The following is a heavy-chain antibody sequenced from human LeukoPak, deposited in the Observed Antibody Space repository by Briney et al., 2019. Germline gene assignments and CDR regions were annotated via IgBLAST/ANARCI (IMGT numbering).Heavy chain of an antibody. Sequence: GASVKVSCKASGYTFTSYGISWGRQAPGHGLEWMGWISAYNGNTNYAQKLQGRVTMTTDTSTSTAYMELRSLRSDDTAVYYCARDVAGYYYGSGSYLGDYWGQGTLVTVSS. CDR1: GYTFTSYG. CDR3: ARDVAGYYYGSGSYLGDY. J-gene: IGHJ4*02. CDR2: ISAYNGNT. V-gene: IGHV1-18*01. D-gene: IGHD3-10*01.